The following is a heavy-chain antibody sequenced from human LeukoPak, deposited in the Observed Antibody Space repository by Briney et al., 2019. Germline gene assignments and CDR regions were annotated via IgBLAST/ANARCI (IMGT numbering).Heavy chain of an antibody. J-gene: IGHJ5*02. Sequence: ASVKVSCKASGYTFTSYGISWVRQAPGQGLECMGWISAYNGNTNYAQKFQGRVTMTRDTSTSTVYMELSSLRSEDTAVYYCARDREVGARYYNWFDPWGQGTLVTVSS. CDR2: ISAYNGNT. CDR3: ARDREVGARYYNWFDP. V-gene: IGHV1-18*01. D-gene: IGHD1-26*01. CDR1: GYTFTSYG.